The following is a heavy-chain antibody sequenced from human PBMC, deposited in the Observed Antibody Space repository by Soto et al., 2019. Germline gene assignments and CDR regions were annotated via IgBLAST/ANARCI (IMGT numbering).Heavy chain of an antibody. V-gene: IGHV1-69*04. CDR1: GGTFSSYT. Sequence: SVKVSCKASGGTFSSYTISWVRQAPGQGLEWMGRIIPILGIANYAQKFQGRVTITADKSTSTAYMELSSLRSEDTAVYYCARDSDDILTGYVFDYWGQGTLVTVSS. CDR2: IIPILGIA. CDR3: ARDSDDILTGYVFDY. D-gene: IGHD3-9*01. J-gene: IGHJ4*02.